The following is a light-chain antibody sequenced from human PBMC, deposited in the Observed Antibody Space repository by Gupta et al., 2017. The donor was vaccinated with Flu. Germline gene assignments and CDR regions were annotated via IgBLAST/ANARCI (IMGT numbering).Light chain of an antibody. V-gene: IGLV2-18*01. CDR2: EVS. CDR3: SLYTSSSTFYV. J-gene: IGLJ1*01. CDR1: SSDIGSYNS. Sequence: QSALTQPPSVSGSPGQSVTISCTGTSSDIGSYNSVSWYQRAPGTAPKLMIYEVSNRPSGVPDRFSGSKSGNTASLTISGLQAEDEADYYCSLYTSSSTFYVFGTGTKVTVL.